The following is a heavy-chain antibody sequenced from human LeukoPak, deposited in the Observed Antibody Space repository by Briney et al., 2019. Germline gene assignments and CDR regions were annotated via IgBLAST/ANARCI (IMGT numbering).Heavy chain of an antibody. CDR1: GGSISSSSYY. J-gene: IGHJ3*02. CDR3: ARETTVNTSGAFDI. CDR2: IYYSGST. D-gene: IGHD4-17*01. Sequence: SETLSLTCTVSGGSISSSSYYWGWIRQPPGKGLEWIGSIYYSGSTYYNPSLKSRVTISVDTSKNQFSLKLSSVTAADTAVYYCARETTVNTSGAFDIWGQGTMVTVSS. V-gene: IGHV4-39*07.